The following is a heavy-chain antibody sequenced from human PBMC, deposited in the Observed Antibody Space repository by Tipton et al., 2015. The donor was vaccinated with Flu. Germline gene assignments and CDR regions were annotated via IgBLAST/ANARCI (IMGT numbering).Heavy chain of an antibody. CDR3: ARAGRDGYNHPFNY. J-gene: IGHJ4*02. V-gene: IGHV4-61*02. CDR1: GDSISSPSYS. Sequence: TLSLTCSVSGDSISSPSYSWSWIRQSAGKGLEWIGRIHISGSTDLNPSLKSRVTISVAASKEQSSLKLNSVTAADTAVYYCARAGRDGYNHPFNYWGQGILVTVSS. D-gene: IGHD5-24*01. CDR2: IHISGST.